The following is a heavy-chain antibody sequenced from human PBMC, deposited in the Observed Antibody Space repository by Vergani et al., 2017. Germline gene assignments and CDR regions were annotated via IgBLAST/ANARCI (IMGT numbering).Heavy chain of an antibody. CDR2: ISAYNGNT. V-gene: IGHV1-18*01. Sequence: QVQLVQSGAEVKKPGASVKVSCKASGYTFTSYGISWVRQAPGQGLEWIGWISAYNGNTNYAQKLQGRVTMTTDTSTSTAYMELRSLRSDDTAVYYCARVTTTVVTPGYNWFDPWGQGTLVTVSS. J-gene: IGHJ5*02. D-gene: IGHD4-23*01. CDR3: ARVTTTVVTPGYNWFDP. CDR1: GYTFTSYG.